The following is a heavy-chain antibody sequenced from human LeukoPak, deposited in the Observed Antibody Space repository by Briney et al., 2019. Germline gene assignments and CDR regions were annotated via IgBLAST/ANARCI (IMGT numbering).Heavy chain of an antibody. CDR3: ARLRDWGPTLSYWYLDL. D-gene: IGHD7-27*01. CDR2: IYYSGST. Sequence: SETLSLTCSVSGGSITHKYWSWIRQSPGMELEWIAYIYYSGSTKYNPSLKSRVTISADPSKNQSSLNLNSVTAADTAVYYCARLRDWGPTLSYWYLDLWGRGTLVTVSS. CDR1: GGSITHKY. V-gene: IGHV4-59*01. J-gene: IGHJ2*01.